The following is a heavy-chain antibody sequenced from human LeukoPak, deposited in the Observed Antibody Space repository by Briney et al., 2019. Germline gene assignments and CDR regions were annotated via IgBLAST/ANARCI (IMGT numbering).Heavy chain of an antibody. CDR3: ATHVGGGYSSPSLRSLYYFDY. J-gene: IGHJ4*02. CDR2: IYYSGST. CDR1: GGSISSSSYY. D-gene: IGHD5-18*01. Sequence: PSETLSLTCTVSGGSISSSSYYGGWIRQPPGKGLEWIGSIYYSGSTYYNPSLKSRVTISVDTSKNQFSLKLSSVTAADTAVYYCATHVGGGYSSPSLRSLYYFDYWGQGTLVTVSS. V-gene: IGHV4-39*01.